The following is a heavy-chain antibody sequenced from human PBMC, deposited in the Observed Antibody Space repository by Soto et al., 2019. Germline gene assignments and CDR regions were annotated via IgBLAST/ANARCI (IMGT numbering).Heavy chain of an antibody. V-gene: IGHV3-33*01. D-gene: IGHD4-17*01. CDR1: GFTFSSYG. J-gene: IGHJ4*02. CDR3: ARDRDYGDYGGVLDY. CDR2: IWYDGSNK. Sequence: GGSLRLSCAASGFTFSSYGMHWVRQAPGKGLEWVAVIWYDGSNKYYADSVKGRFTISRDNSKNTLYLQMNSLRAEDTAVYYCARDRDYGDYGGVLDYWGQGTLVTVSS.